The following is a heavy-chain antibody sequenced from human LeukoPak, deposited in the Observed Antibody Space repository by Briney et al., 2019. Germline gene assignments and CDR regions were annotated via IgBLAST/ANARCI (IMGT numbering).Heavy chain of an antibody. D-gene: IGHD1-14*01. CDR2: ISSSGHIT. V-gene: IGHV3-48*03. J-gene: IGHJ4*02. CDR1: GFTFGNFQ. Sequence: GGSLRLSCSGSGFTFGNFQMNWVRQVPGTGLEWLAYISSSGHITYYADSVKGRFAVSRDNAKNSVSLEMDSLRADDTGIYFCAGDPDPQGNLDFWGQGTHVIVSS. CDR3: AGDPDPQGNLDF.